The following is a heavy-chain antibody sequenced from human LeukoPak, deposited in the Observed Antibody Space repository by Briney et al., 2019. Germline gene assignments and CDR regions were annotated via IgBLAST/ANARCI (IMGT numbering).Heavy chain of an antibody. J-gene: IGHJ6*03. CDR3: ARGLYYMDV. CDR1: GFTFRTHT. V-gene: IGHV3-48*01. CDR2: ISGSSNVI. Sequence: GGSLRLSCAASGFTFRTHTMAWVRQAPGKGLEWLSYISGSSNVIYYADSVKGRFTISRDNAKDSLYLQMNSLKAEDTAVYYCARGLYYMDVWGKGTTVTVSS.